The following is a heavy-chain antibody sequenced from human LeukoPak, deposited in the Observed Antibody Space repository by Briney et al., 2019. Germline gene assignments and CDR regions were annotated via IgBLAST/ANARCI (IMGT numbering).Heavy chain of an antibody. V-gene: IGHV3-33*01. CDR3: ARDDCSTTSCLDH. CDR2: IWYDGSYT. CDR1: GFTFSNYG. Sequence: GTSLRLSCTTSGFTFSNYGMHWVRQAPGKGLEWVAVIWYDGSYTYYAESAKGRFTISRDDSKNTLYLQMNSLRAEDTSLYYCARDDCSTTSCLDHWGQGTLVSVSS. J-gene: IGHJ4*02. D-gene: IGHD2-2*01.